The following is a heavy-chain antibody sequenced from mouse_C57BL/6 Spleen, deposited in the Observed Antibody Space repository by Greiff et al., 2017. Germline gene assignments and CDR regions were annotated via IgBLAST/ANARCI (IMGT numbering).Heavy chain of an antibody. CDR2: ISSGSSTN. CDR1: GFTFRDYG. J-gene: IGHJ2*01. D-gene: IGHD4-1*01. CDR3: ARKGLTGTLFDY. V-gene: IGHV5-17*01. Sequence: EVQGVESGGGLVKPGGSLKLSCAASGFTFRDYGMHWVRQAPEKGLEWVAYISSGSSTNYYADTVKGRFTIARANAKNTLFLQMTSLRSEDTAMYYCARKGLTGTLFDYWGQGTTLTVSS.